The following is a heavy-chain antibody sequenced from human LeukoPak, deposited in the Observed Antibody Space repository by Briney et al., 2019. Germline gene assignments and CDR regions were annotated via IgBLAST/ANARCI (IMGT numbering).Heavy chain of an antibody. CDR2: IKSKIDGGTT. Sequence: PGGSLRLSCAVSGFTFSHAWMSWVRQAPGKGLEWVGRIKSKIDGGTTDYGAPVKGRFTISRDDSKNTLYLQMNSPKSEDTAVYYCTTIRGFCSGRSCLGYWGQGTLVTVSS. J-gene: IGHJ4*02. CDR3: TTIRGFCSGRSCLGY. CDR1: GFTFSHAW. D-gene: IGHD2-15*01. V-gene: IGHV3-15*01.